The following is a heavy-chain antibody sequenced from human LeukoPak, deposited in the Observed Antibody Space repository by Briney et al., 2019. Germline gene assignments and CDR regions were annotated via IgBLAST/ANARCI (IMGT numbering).Heavy chain of an antibody. J-gene: IGHJ4*02. CDR1: GFTFDDYA. CDR3: AKGRGRGVINNFDY. Sequence: GGSLRLSCAASGFTFDDYAVHWVRQAPGKGLEWVSGISWNSGSIGYADSVKGRFTISRDNTKNSLYLQMNSLRAEDMALYYCAKGRGRGVINNFDYWGQGTLVTVSS. V-gene: IGHV3-9*03. D-gene: IGHD3-10*01. CDR2: ISWNSGSI.